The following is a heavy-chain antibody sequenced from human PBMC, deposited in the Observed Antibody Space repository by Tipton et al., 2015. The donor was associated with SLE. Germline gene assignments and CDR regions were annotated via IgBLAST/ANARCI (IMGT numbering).Heavy chain of an antibody. J-gene: IGHJ3*02. V-gene: IGHV4-34*01. CDR2: INHSGST. D-gene: IGHD3-16*02. CDR3: ARGWGLRLGELSLNAFDI. Sequence: TLSLTCAVYGGSFSGYYWSWIRQPPGKGLEWIGEINHSGSTNYNPSLKSRVTISVDTSKNQFSLKLSSVTAADTAVCYCARGWGLRLGELSLNAFDIWGQEKMVTVSS. CDR1: GGSFSGYY.